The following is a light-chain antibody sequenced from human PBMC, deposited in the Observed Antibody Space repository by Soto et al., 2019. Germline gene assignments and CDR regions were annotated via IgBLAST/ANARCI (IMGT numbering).Light chain of an antibody. CDR3: TSYTQRSTLV. CDR2: EVR. J-gene: IGLJ3*02. Sequence: QSALTQPASVSGAPGQSITIYCTGTSADIGIHNHVSWHQQHPGKAPQLLMYEVRSLPSRISPRCSGSKSGNTAALTISGLQAEGEADYNCTSYTQRSTLVFGGGTELTVI. V-gene: IGLV2-14*03. CDR1: SADIGIHNH.